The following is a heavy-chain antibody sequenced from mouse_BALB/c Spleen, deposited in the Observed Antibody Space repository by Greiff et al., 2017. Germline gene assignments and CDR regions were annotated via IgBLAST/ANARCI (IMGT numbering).Heavy chain of an antibody. D-gene: IGHD1-2*01. V-gene: IGHV5-17*02. J-gene: IGHJ2*01. CDR2: ISSGSSTI. Sequence: EVQRVESGGGLVQPGGSRKLSCAASGFTFSSFGMHWVRQAPEKGLEWVAYISSGSSTIYYADTVKGRFTISRDNPKNTLFLQMTSLRSEDTAMYYCAFTTATYYFDYWGQGTTLTVSS. CDR3: AFTTATYYFDY. CDR1: GFTFSSFG.